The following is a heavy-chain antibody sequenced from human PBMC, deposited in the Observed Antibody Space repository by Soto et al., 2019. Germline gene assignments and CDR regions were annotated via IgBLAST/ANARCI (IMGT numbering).Heavy chain of an antibody. J-gene: IGHJ6*02. Sequence: LRLSCAASGFTFDDYAMHWVRQAPGKGLEWVSGISWNSGSIGYADSVKGRFTISRDNAKNSLYLQMNSLRAEDTALYYCAKRHYYYYGMDVWGQGTTVTVSS. CDR1: GFTFDDYA. CDR3: AKRHYYYYGMDV. V-gene: IGHV3-9*01. CDR2: ISWNSGSI.